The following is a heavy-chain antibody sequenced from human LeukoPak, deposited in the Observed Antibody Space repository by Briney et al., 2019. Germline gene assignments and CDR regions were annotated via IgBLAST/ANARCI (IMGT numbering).Heavy chain of an antibody. D-gene: IGHD3-10*01. CDR1: GFIFSDHA. Sequence: GGSLRLSCIASGFIFSDHAMSWVRQPPGKGLEWVGFIRSKAYGATIEYAASVKGRFTISRDDSKGIAYLQMNDLKTEDTALYYCTRGPILLWIHNGMDVWGQGTTVTVSS. J-gene: IGHJ6*02. CDR2: IRSKAYGATI. CDR3: TRGPILLWIHNGMDV. V-gene: IGHV3-49*04.